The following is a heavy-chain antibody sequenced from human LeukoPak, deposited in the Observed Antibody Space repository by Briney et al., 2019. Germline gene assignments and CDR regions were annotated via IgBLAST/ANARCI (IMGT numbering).Heavy chain of an antibody. CDR3: ASHGPTDLWSGYQFDS. CDR2: IYYTGRT. V-gene: IGHV4-39*01. Sequence: PSETPSLTCTVSGDSIGDINHYWGWIRQPPGKELEWIGNIYYTGRTFYNPSLKSRVTISRDTSKNQFSPKLSSLTTADTAVYYCASHGPTDLWSGYQFDSWGQGTLITVSS. CDR1: GDSIGDINHY. D-gene: IGHD3-3*01. J-gene: IGHJ4*02.